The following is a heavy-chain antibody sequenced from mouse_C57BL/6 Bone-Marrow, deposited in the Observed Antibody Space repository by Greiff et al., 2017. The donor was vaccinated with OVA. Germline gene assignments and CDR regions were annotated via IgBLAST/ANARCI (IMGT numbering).Heavy chain of an antibody. CDR3: ARREGPYYFDY. CDR2: INPNNGGT. CDR1: GYTFTDYY. J-gene: IGHJ2*01. Sequence: EVQLQQSGPELVKPGASVKISCKASGYTFTDYYMNWVKQSHGKSLEWIGDINPNNGGTSYNQKFKGKATLTVDKSSSTAYMELRSLTSEDAAVYYCARREGPYYFDYWGQGTTLTVSS. V-gene: IGHV1-26*01.